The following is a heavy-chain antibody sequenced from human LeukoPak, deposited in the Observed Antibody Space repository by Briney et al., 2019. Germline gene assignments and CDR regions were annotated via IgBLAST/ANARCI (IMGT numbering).Heavy chain of an antibody. CDR1: GGSVSSGGYS. J-gene: IGHJ4*02. Sequence: SETLSLTCGVSGGSVSSGGYSWNWIRQPPGKRLEWIGYIYYNGNTNNNPSLKSRLTMSIDTSKNQFSLRLTSVTAADTAVYYCAREGAAVIDSWGQGILVTVSS. CDR3: AREGAAVIDS. V-gene: IGHV4-61*08. D-gene: IGHD6-13*01. CDR2: IYYNGNT.